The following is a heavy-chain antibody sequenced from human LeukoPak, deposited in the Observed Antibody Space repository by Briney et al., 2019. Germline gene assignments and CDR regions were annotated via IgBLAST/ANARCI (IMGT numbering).Heavy chain of an antibody. CDR1: GGSFSGYY. J-gene: IGHJ6*02. CDR3: ASPTVNYYGMDV. Sequence: SETLSLTCAVYGGSFSGYYWSWIRQPPGKGLEWIGEINHSGSTNYNPSLKSRVTISVDTSKNQFSLKLSSVTAADTAVYYCASPTVNYYGMDVWGQGTTVTVSS. V-gene: IGHV4-34*01. D-gene: IGHD4-17*01. CDR2: INHSGST.